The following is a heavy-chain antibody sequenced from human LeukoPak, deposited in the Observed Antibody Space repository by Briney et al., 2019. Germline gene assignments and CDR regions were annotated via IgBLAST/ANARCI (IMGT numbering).Heavy chain of an antibody. D-gene: IGHD3-22*01. Sequence: GGSLRLSCAASGFTFSNAWMNWVRQAPGKGLEWVGRIKSKTDGGTTDYAAPVKGRFTISRDDLKNTLYLQMNSLKTEDTAVYYCTIRYDSSGYFDYWGQGTLVTVSS. CDR3: TIRYDSSGYFDY. J-gene: IGHJ4*02. V-gene: IGHV3-15*07. CDR1: GFTFSNAW. CDR2: IKSKTDGGTT.